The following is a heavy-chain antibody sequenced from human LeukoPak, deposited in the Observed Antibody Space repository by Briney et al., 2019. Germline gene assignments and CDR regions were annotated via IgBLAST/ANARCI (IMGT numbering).Heavy chain of an antibody. Sequence: SETLSLTCTVSGGSISSYYWSWIRQPPGKGLEWIGYIYYSGSTNYNPSLKSRVTISVDTSKNQFSLKLSSVTAADTAVYYCANTLSDISMVLYYFDYWGQGTLVTVSS. CDR3: ANTLSDISMVLYYFDY. CDR2: IYYSGST. V-gene: IGHV4-59*08. J-gene: IGHJ4*02. CDR1: GGSISSYY. D-gene: IGHD5-18*01.